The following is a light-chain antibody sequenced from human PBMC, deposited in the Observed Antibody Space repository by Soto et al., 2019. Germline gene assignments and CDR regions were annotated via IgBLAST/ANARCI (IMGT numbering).Light chain of an antibody. Sequence: ALTQPPSASGSPGQSVTISCTGTSSDIGGYNYVSWYQQHPGKAPKLMIYEVSKRPSGVPDRFSGSKSGNTASLTVSGLQAEDEADYYCSSYAGSNIFVFGTGTKLTVL. CDR3: SSYAGSNIFV. V-gene: IGLV2-8*01. CDR1: SSDIGGYNY. J-gene: IGLJ1*01. CDR2: EVS.